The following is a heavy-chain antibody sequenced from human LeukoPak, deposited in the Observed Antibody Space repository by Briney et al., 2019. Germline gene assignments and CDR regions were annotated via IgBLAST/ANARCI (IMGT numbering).Heavy chain of an antibody. V-gene: IGHV1-18*01. J-gene: IGHJ4*02. CDR1: GYTLNKFG. Sequence: GASVKVSCKASGYTLNKFGMSWVRQAPGQGLERLGWINTYNGKTKLGEKFQGRVTMTTDTSTSTVYMELTSLRTDDTAVYFCARDTPQHLKRFDYWGPGTLVTVSS. CDR3: ARDTPQHLKRFDY. D-gene: IGHD6-13*01. CDR2: INTYNGKT.